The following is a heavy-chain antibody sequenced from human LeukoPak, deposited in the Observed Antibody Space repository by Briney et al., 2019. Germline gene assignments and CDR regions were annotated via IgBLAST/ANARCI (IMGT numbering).Heavy chain of an antibody. Sequence: GESLKISCKGSGYSFTSYWISWVRQMPGKGLEWMGRIDPSDSYTNYSPSFQGHVTISADKSISTAYLQWSSLKASDAVMYYCARVAYYDSSGYWNWFDPWGQGALVTVSS. J-gene: IGHJ5*02. CDR2: IDPSDSYT. D-gene: IGHD3-22*01. CDR3: ARVAYYDSSGYWNWFDP. CDR1: GYSFTSYW. V-gene: IGHV5-10-1*01.